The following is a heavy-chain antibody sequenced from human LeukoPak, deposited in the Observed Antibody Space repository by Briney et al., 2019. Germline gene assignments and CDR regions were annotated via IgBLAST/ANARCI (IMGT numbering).Heavy chain of an antibody. CDR2: ISYDGSNK. Sequence: GGSLRLSCAASGFTFSSYAMHWVRQAPGKGLEWVAVISYDGSNKNYADSVKGRFTISRDNSKNTLYLQMNSLRAEDTAVYYCARDSRYCSGGSCYGANFDYWGQGTLVTVSS. CDR1: GFTFSSYA. D-gene: IGHD2-15*01. J-gene: IGHJ4*02. CDR3: ARDSRYCSGGSCYGANFDY. V-gene: IGHV3-30-3*01.